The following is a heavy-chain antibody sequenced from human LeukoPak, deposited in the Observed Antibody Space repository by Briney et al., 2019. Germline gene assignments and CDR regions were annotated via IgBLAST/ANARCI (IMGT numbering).Heavy chain of an antibody. CDR3: ATTPGDTAMVPLHY. J-gene: IGHJ4*02. D-gene: IGHD5-18*01. CDR2: ISAYNGNT. Sequence: ASVTVSFTASGYTFTSYGISWVRQAPGQGLEWMGWISAYNGNTNYAQKLQGRVTITTDTSTSTAYMELRSLRSDDTAVYYCATTPGDTAMVPLHYWGQGTLVTVSS. CDR1: GYTFTSYG. V-gene: IGHV1-18*01.